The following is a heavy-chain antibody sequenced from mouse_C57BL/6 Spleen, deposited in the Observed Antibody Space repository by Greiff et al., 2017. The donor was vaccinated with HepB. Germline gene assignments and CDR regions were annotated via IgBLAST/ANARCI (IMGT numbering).Heavy chain of an antibody. CDR1: GFTFSSYA. V-gene: IGHV5-4*01. CDR3: ARDHYDEGDYAMDY. CDR2: ISDGGSYT. Sequence: EVKVVESGGGLVKPGGSLKLSCAASGFTFSSYAMSWVRQTPEKRLEWVATISDGGSYTYYPDNVKGRFTISRDNAKNNLYLQMSHLKSEDTAMYYCARDHYDEGDYAMDYWGQGTSVTVSS. D-gene: IGHD2-4*01. J-gene: IGHJ4*01.